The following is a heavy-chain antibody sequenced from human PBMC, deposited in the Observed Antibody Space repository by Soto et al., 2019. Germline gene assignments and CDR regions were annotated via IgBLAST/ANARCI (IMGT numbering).Heavy chain of an antibody. Sequence: GGSLRLSCAASGFTFSSYAMSWVRQAPGKGLEWVSAISGSGGSTYYADSVKGRFTISRDNSKNTLYLQMNSLRAEDTAVYYCAKSPTDSGYSSSWPAEFDYWGQGTLGTVSS. J-gene: IGHJ4*02. V-gene: IGHV3-23*01. CDR2: ISGSGGST. CDR3: AKSPTDSGYSSSWPAEFDY. CDR1: GFTFSSYA. D-gene: IGHD6-13*01.